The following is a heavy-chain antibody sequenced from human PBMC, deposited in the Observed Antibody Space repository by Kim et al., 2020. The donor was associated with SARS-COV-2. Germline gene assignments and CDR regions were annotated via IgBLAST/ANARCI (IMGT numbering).Heavy chain of an antibody. CDR2: TDVDNGDT. Sequence: ASVKVSCKASGYNFTTYALHWVRQAPGQGLEWMGWTDVDNGDTKYSQKFQGRVTLDRDRSANTAYMELSSLRSEDTAVYFCARAEEYWGQGTLVAVS. CDR1: GYNFTTYA. J-gene: IGHJ1*01. V-gene: IGHV1-3*01. CDR3: ARAEEY. D-gene: IGHD3-10*01.